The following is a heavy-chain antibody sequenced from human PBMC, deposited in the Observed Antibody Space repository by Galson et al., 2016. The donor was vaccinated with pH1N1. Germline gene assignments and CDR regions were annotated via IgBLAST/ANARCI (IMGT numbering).Heavy chain of an antibody. D-gene: IGHD3-3*01. CDR3: ARDKQVLRFFDH. J-gene: IGHJ4*02. CDR2: ILYDGSNK. V-gene: IGHV3-30-3*01. Sequence: PRLSCAASGFTFSRYDMHWVRQAPDKGLEWVAIILYDGSNKYYADSVKGRFTITRDNSQNTLYLQMNSLRTEYTAVYYCARDKQVLRFFDHWGQGTLVTVSS. CDR1: GFTFSRYD.